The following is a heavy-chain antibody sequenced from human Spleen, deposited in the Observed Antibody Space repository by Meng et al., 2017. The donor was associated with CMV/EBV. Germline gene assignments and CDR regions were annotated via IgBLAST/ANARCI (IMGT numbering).Heavy chain of an antibody. J-gene: IGHJ5*02. V-gene: IGHV3-7*01. CDR1: GFTFSSNW. CDR3: ARDTTLGGFRFGEWGHWFDL. CDR2: IKEDGSEK. D-gene: IGHD3-10*01. Sequence: GESLKISCAASGFTFSSNWMSWVRQAPGEGLEWLANIKEDGSEKYHLGSVKGRFTIARDNAKNSLYLQMDSLRAEDTAVYYCARDTTLGGFRFGEWGHWFDLWGQGTLVTVSS.